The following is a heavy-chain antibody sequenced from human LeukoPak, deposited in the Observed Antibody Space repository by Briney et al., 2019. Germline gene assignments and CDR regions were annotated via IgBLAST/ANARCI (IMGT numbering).Heavy chain of an antibody. D-gene: IGHD1-26*01. J-gene: IGHJ4*02. CDR2: ISGSGVTT. CDR1: GFTFSSYA. V-gene: IGHV3-23*01. CDR3: AKDRIVGVTTSYDYFDY. Sequence: GGSLRLSCAASGFTFSSYAMSWVRQASGKGLEWVSAISGSGVTTYYADSVKGRFTISRDNSKNTLYLQMNSLRAEDTAVYYCAKDRIVGVTTSYDYFDYWGQGTLVTVSS.